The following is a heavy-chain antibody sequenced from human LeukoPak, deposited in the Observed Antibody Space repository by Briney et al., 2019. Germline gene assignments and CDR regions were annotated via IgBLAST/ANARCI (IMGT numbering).Heavy chain of an antibody. J-gene: IGHJ1*01. V-gene: IGHV4-34*01. CDR1: GGSFRGYY. Sequence: PSETLSLTCAVYGGSFRGYYWSWIRQPPGKGLEWIGEINHSGSTNYNPSLKSRVTISVDTSKNQFSLKLSSVTAADTAVYYCARAGIAAAGTIRGVKYFQHWGQGTLVTVSS. CDR3: ARAGIAAAGTIRGVKYFQH. CDR2: INHSGST. D-gene: IGHD6-13*01.